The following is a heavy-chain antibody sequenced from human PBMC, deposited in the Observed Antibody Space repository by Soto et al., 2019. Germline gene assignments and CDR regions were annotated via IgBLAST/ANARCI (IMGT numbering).Heavy chain of an antibody. CDR1: GYTFTSFA. CDR2: INAGNGNA. D-gene: IGHD3-10*01. Sequence: ASVKVSCKASGYTFTSFAIHWVHQAPEHRLEWVGWINAGNGNAKYSQKFQGRVTITRDTSASTAYMELSSLRYEDTAVYYCARDLRQYYGSGTLKWFDPWGQGTLVTVSS. CDR3: ARDLRQYYGSGTLKWFDP. V-gene: IGHV1-3*01. J-gene: IGHJ5*02.